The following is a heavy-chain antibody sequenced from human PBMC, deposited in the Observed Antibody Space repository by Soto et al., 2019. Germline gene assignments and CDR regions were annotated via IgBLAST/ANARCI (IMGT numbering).Heavy chain of an antibody. V-gene: IGHV1-2*02. Sequence: QLHLVQSGAVVKKPGASVTVSCSASGYPVTAYYMHWVRQAPGRGLEWMGGINPATGAAKYTQAFQGEVTRARDTATSTVFMELSGLTSEETAVFYCARGGGVGVAGSAAFDMWGQGTLVTVSS. CDR1: GYPVTAYY. D-gene: IGHD3-3*01. CDR3: ARGGGVGVAGSAAFDM. J-gene: IGHJ3*02. CDR2: INPATGAA.